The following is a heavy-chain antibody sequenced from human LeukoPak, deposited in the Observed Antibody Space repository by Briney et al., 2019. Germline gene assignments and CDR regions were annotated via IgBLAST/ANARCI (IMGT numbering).Heavy chain of an antibody. CDR2: INHSGST. D-gene: IGHD3-16*01. J-gene: IGHJ4*02. Sequence: SKTLSLTCAVYGGSFSGYYWSWIRQPPGKGLEWIGEINHSGSTNYNPSLKSRVTISVDTSKNQFSLKLSSVTAADTAVYYCARVRGLVDYWGQGTLVTVSS. CDR1: GGSFSGYY. V-gene: IGHV4-34*01. CDR3: ARVRGLVDY.